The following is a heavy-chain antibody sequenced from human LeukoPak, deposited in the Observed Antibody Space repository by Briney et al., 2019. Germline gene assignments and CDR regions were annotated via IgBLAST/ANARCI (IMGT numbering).Heavy chain of an antibody. V-gene: IGHV1-18*01. CDR1: GYTFTSYG. CDR3: TRFRELPPLDY. D-gene: IGHD1-26*01. Sequence: ASVKVSCKASGYTFTSYGVSWVRQAPRQGLEWMGWISAYNGNTNYAQKLQGRVTMTTDTSTSTAYMELRSLRSDDTAVYYCTRFRELPPLDYWGQGTLVTVSS. J-gene: IGHJ4*02. CDR2: ISAYNGNT.